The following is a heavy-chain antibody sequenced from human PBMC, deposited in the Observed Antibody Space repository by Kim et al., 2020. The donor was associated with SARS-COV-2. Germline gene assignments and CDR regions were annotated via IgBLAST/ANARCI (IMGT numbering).Heavy chain of an antibody. CDR2: ISSSSTI. CDR3: ARRYYDSSGYYYESDY. Sequence: GGSLRLSCAASGFTFSSYSMNWVRQAPGKGLEWVSYISSSSTIYYADSVKGRFTISRDNAKNSLYLQMNSLRAEDTAVYYCARRYYDSSGYYYESDYWG. D-gene: IGHD3-22*01. V-gene: IGHV3-48*04. CDR1: GFTFSSYS. J-gene: IGHJ4*01.